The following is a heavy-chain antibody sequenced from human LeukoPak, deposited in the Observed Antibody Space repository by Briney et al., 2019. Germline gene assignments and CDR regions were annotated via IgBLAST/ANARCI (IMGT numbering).Heavy chain of an antibody. D-gene: IGHD3-22*01. CDR1: GFTFSSYS. V-gene: IGHV3-21*04. CDR2: ISSSSSYI. Sequence: GGSLRLSCAASGFTFSSYSMNWVRQAPGKGLEWVSSISSSSSYIYYADSVKGRFTISRDNAKNTLYLQMNSLRAEDTAVYYCAKRGSGYDSSGYYYFDYWGQGTLVTVSP. CDR3: AKRGSGYDSSGYYYFDY. J-gene: IGHJ4*02.